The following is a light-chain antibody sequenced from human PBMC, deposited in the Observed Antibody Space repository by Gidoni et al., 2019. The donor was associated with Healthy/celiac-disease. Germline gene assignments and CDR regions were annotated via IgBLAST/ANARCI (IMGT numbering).Light chain of an antibody. CDR2: GAS. CDR3: QQYGSSPPYT. V-gene: IGKV3-20*01. J-gene: IGKJ2*01. Sequence: EIVLTQSPATLSLSPGESAPLSCRASQSVSSSYLAWYQQKPGQAPRLLIYGASSRATGIPDRFSGSGSGTDFTLTISRLEPEDFAVYYCQQYGSSPPYTFGQGTKLEIK. CDR1: QSVSSSY.